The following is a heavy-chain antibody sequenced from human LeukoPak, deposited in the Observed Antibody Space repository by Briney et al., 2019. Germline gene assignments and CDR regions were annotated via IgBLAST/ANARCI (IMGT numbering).Heavy chain of an antibody. V-gene: IGHV2-5*01. CDR3: AHALYDSGSYYIDY. CDR1: GFSLSTGGVG. Sequence: SGPTLVKPTQTLTLTCTFSGFSLSTGGVGVGWIRQPPGKALEWLALIYWNDDKRYSPSLKSRLTIIKDTSKNQVVLTMTNMDPVDTATYYCAHALYDSGSYYIDYWGQGTLVTVSS. D-gene: IGHD3-10*01. J-gene: IGHJ4*02. CDR2: IYWNDDK.